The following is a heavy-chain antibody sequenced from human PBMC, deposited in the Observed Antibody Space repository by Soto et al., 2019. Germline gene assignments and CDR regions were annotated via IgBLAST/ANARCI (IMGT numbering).Heavy chain of an antibody. CDR1: GFTVSSNY. V-gene: IGHV3-53*04. CDR3: GRERRTIFGVGEVYWFDP. J-gene: IGHJ5*02. CDR2: IYSGGST. Sequence: PGGSLRLSCAASGFTVSSNYMSWVRQAPGKGLEWVSVIYSGGSTYYADSVKGRFTISRHNSKNTLYLQMNSLRAEDTAVYYCGRERRTIFGVGEVYWFDPWGQGTLVTVSS. D-gene: IGHD3-3*01.